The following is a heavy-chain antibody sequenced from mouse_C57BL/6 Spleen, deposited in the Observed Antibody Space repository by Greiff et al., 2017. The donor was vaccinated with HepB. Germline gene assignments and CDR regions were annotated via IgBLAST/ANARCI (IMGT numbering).Heavy chain of an antibody. CDR3: ALIYYDYDGYFDV. CDR2: IYPGSGST. V-gene: IGHV1-55*01. Sequence: QVQLQQPGAELVKPGASVKMSCKASGYTFTSYWITWVKQRPGQGLEWIGDIYPGSGSTNYNDKFKSKATLTVDTSSSTAYMQLSSLTSEDSAVYYCALIYYDYDGYFDVWGTGTTVTVSS. D-gene: IGHD2-4*01. J-gene: IGHJ1*03. CDR1: GYTFTSYW.